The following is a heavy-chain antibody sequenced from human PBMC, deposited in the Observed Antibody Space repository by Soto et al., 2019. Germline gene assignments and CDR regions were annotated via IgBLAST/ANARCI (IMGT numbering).Heavy chain of an antibody. J-gene: IGHJ3*02. CDR1: GFDFSYCT. V-gene: IGHV3-21*02. CDR3: ARLRSDAFDI. D-gene: IGHD4-17*01. CDR2: ISASSSHK. Sequence: EVQLVESGGRLVKPGESLRLSCVASGFDFSYCTMNWVRQAPGKGLEWVSAISASSSHKYSADSVRGRFTFSRDNANNSLYLQMNNLRVEDTAVYYCARLRSDAFDIWGQGTLVTVSS.